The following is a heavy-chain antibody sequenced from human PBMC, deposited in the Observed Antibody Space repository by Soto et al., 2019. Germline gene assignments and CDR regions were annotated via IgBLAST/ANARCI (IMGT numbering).Heavy chain of an antibody. Sequence: QVQLQESGPGLVKPSETLSLTCTVSGGSISGYYWSWIRQPPGKGLEWIGYIYYSGSTNYNPSLKSRVTISIDTSKNQFSLKLSSVTAADTAVYYCARVTGYFYGFPLDYWGQGTLVTVSS. J-gene: IGHJ4*02. CDR3: ARVTGYFYGFPLDY. CDR1: GGSISGYY. CDR2: IYYSGST. D-gene: IGHD5-18*01. V-gene: IGHV4-59*01.